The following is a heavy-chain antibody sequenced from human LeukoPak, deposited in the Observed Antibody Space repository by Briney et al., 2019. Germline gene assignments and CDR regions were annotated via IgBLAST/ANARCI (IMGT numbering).Heavy chain of an antibody. Sequence: GGSLRLSCAASEFTFSNYWMSWVRQAPGKGLEWVANIKEDGSEKYYVDSVKGRFTISRDNAKNSLYLQMNSLRAEDTAVYYCARDKPSGSYPGSLFDYWGQGTLVTVSS. D-gene: IGHD1-26*01. CDR3: ARDKPSGSYPGSLFDY. CDR2: IKEDGSEK. V-gene: IGHV3-7*01. J-gene: IGHJ4*02. CDR1: EFTFSNYW.